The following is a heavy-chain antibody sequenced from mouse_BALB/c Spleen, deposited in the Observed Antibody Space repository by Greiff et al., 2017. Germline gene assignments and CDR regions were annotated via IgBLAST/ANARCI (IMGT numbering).Heavy chain of an antibody. D-gene: IGHD4-1*02. CDR3: ARAGAQLGPPYYAMDY. Sequence: EVQRVESGPGLVKPSQSLSLTCSVTGYSITSGYYWNWIRQFPGNKLEWMGYISYDGSNNYNPSLKNRISITRDTSKNQFFLKLNSVTTEDTATYYCARAGAQLGPPYYAMDYWGQGTSVTVSS. V-gene: IGHV3-6*02. CDR1: GYSITSGYY. CDR2: ISYDGSN. J-gene: IGHJ4*01.